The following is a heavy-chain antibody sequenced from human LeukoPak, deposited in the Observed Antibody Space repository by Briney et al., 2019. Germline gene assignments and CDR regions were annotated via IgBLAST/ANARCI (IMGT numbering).Heavy chain of an antibody. CDR1: GGSISRYY. CDR3: ARVKGGNLFDY. V-gene: IGHV4-59*01. Sequence: SETLSLTCTVSGGSISRYYWSWIRQPPGKGLEWIGYIYYSGSTNYNPSLKSRVTISVDTSKNQFSLKLSSVTAADTAVYYCARVKGGNLFDYWGRGTLVTVSS. J-gene: IGHJ4*02. CDR2: IYYSGST. D-gene: IGHD4-23*01.